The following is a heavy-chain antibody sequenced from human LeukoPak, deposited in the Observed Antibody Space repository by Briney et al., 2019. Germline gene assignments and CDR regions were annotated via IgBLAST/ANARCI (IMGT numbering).Heavy chain of an antibody. Sequence: ASVKVSCKASGYTFTGYYMHWVRQAPGQGLEWMGWINPNSGGTNYAQKFQGRVTMTRDTSISTAYMELSRLRSDDTAVYYCAREDTIFGVVTWYYFDYWGQGTLVTVSS. CDR3: AREDTIFGVVTWYYFDY. CDR1: GYTFTGYY. J-gene: IGHJ4*02. V-gene: IGHV1-2*02. CDR2: INPNSGGT. D-gene: IGHD3-3*01.